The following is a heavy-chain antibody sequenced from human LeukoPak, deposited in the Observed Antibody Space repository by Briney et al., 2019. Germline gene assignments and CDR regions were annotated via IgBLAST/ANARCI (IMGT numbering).Heavy chain of an antibody. V-gene: IGHV3-21*01. CDR3: GRSGYYGGYYYYYYMDV. J-gene: IGHJ6*03. CDR1: GFSFSSYN. CDR2: ISRSASNI. Sequence: GGSLRLSCVASGFSFSSYNMNWVRQAPGKGLEWVSSISRSASNIYYADSVKGRFTISRDNAKNSFYLQMNSLRAEDTAVYYCGRSGYYGGYYYYYYMDVWGKGTTVTVSS. D-gene: IGHD3-3*01.